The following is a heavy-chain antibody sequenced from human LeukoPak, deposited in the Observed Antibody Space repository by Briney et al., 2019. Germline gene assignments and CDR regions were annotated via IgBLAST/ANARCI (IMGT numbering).Heavy chain of an antibody. CDR3: ARRYYDSSGYYTDYFDY. CDR1: GGSISSGSYY. J-gene: IGHJ4*02. D-gene: IGHD3-22*01. CDR2: IYTSGST. V-gene: IGHV4-61*02. Sequence: SQTLSLTCTVSGGSISSGSYYWSWIRQPAGKGLEWIGRIYTSGSTYYNPSFKSRVTISVDTSKNQFSLKLSSVTAADTAVYYCARRYYDSSGYYTDYFDYWGQGTLVTVSS.